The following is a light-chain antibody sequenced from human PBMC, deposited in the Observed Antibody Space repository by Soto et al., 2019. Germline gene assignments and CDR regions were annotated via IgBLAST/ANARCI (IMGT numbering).Light chain of an antibody. Sequence: DIQITQSPSSLSASVGDRVTLTCRASQSIDTFLNWYQQKPGKAPKLLIYDASSLQSGVPSRFSGSGSGTEFTLTISSLQPDDFATYYCQQYKNYWTFGQGTKVDI. CDR1: QSIDTF. CDR3: QQYKNYWT. J-gene: IGKJ1*01. V-gene: IGKV1-5*01. CDR2: DAS.